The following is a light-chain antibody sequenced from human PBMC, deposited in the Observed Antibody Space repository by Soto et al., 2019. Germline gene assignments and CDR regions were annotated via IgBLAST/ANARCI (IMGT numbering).Light chain of an antibody. CDR2: GAS. J-gene: IGKJ5*01. V-gene: IGKV1-17*01. Sequence: IQMTQSPSSLSASVGDRVTMTCRASQGVSTHLHWYQQKPGKAPKVLIFGASTLQSGVPSRFSGSGSGTEFTLTISSLQSEDFAVYYCQQYNDWPPITFGQGTRLEIK. CDR1: QGVSTH. CDR3: QQYNDWPPIT.